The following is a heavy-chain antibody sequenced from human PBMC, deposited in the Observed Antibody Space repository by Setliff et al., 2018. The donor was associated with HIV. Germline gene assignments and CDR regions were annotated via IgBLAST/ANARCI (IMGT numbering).Heavy chain of an antibody. D-gene: IGHD3-10*01. V-gene: IGHV4-4*07. J-gene: IGHJ2*01. CDR1: GDSIGDYY. Sequence: TLSLTCTVSGDSIGDYYWNWIRQPAGKGLEWIGRVYASAYSNYNPSFKSRVTMSVDTSQNQFSLKLRSVNAADTAVCYCARDWVTRSNYYGSGSPWYFDFWGRGMLVTVSS. CDR2: VYASAYS. CDR3: ARDWVTRSNYYGSGSPWYFDF.